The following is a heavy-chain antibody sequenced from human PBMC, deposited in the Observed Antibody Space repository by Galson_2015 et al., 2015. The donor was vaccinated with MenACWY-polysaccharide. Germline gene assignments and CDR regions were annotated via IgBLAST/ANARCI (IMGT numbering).Heavy chain of an antibody. D-gene: IGHD3-22*01. CDR3: ARGFSGYYYFDY. J-gene: IGHJ4*02. CDR2: MNPNSGNT. Sequence: SVKVSCKASGYTFTSYDINWVRQAPGQGLEWMGWMNPNSGNTGYAQKFQGRVTMTRNTSISTAYMELSSLRSEDTAVYYCARGFSGYYYFDYWGQGTLVTVSS. CDR1: GYTFTSYD. V-gene: IGHV1-8*01.